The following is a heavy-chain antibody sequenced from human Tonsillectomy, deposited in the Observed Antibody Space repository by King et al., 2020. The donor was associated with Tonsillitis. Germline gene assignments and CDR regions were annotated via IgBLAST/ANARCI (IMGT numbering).Heavy chain of an antibody. Sequence: QLVQSGTEVKMPGASVKISCKPSGYTFSSYAMHWVRQAPGQGLEWMGWINTAIGDTKYPQKLQGRVTITMDTSASTAFMELRSLRSEDTAVYFCARAPLVVPADIDYWGQGTLVTVSS. J-gene: IGHJ4*02. D-gene: IGHD2-2*01. CDR1: GYTFSSYA. CDR2: INTAIGDT. CDR3: ARAPLVVPADIDY. V-gene: IGHV1-3*04.